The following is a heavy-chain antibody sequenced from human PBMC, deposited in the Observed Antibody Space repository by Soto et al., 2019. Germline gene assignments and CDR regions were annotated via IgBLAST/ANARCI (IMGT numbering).Heavy chain of an antibody. D-gene: IGHD6-13*01. V-gene: IGHV1-69*12. Sequence: QVQLVQSGAEVKKPGSSVKVSCKASGGTFSSYAISWVRQAPGQGLEWMGGIIPIFGTANYAQKFQGRVTITAGESTSTAYMELSSLRSEDTAVYYCARATEPTSSSSRWYPWFDYWGQGTLVTVSS. CDR1: GGTFSSYA. CDR3: ARATEPTSSSSRWYPWFDY. CDR2: IIPIFGTA. J-gene: IGHJ4*02.